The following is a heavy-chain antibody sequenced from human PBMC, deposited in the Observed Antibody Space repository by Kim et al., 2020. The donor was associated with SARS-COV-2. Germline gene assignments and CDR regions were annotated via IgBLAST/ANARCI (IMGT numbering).Heavy chain of an antibody. J-gene: IGHJ4*02. CDR3: AQDRGGRGWAVFSY. D-gene: IGHD6-19*01. CDR2: ISASAETT. Sequence: GGSLRLSCAASGFSFSNNAIRRARQAPGKGLEWVSTISASAETTYYADSVNDRLTITRYRSKHTLYLQLNSLRADSPAVYHCAQDRGGRGWAVFSYWDQG. V-gene: IGHV3-23*01. CDR1: GFSFSNNA.